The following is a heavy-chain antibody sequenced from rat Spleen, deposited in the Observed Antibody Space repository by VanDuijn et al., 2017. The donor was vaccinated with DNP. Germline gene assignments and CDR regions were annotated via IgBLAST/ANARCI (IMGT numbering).Heavy chain of an antibody. CDR3: AKNSGYYFDY. V-gene: IGHV5-25*01. D-gene: IGHD4-3*01. CDR2: ISTSGSRT. Sequence: EVRLVESGGGLVQPGRSLKLSCAVSGFTFSKEAMAWVRQAPKKGLEWVATISTSGSRTYYPDSVKGRFTISRDNAKSSLYLQMNSLKSEDTATYYCAKNSGYYFDYWGQGVMVTVSS. CDR1: GFTFSKEA. J-gene: IGHJ2*01.